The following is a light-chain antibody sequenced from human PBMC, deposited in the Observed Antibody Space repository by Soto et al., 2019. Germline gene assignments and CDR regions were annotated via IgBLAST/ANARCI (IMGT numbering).Light chain of an antibody. CDR3: QQYGNSPIT. Sequence: EIVLTQSPGTLSLSPGERATLSCRASQSVRSSYLAWYQQKPGQAPRLLIYGASSRATGIPDRFSGSGSGTDFTLTISRLEPEDFAVYYCQQYGNSPITFGQGTRLEIK. J-gene: IGKJ5*01. CDR2: GAS. V-gene: IGKV3-20*01. CDR1: QSVRSSY.